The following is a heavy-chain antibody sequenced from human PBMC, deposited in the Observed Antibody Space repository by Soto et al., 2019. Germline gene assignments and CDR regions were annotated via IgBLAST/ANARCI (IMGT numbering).Heavy chain of an antibody. CDR3: AKDLEYQLLSNWFDP. Sequence: EGSLRLSCAASGFTFSSYGMHWVRQAPGKGLEWVAVISYDGSNKYYADSVKGRFTISRDNSKNTLYLQMNSLRAEDTAVYYCAKDLEYQLLSNWFDPWGQGTLVTVSS. CDR1: GFTFSSYG. J-gene: IGHJ5*02. CDR2: ISYDGSNK. D-gene: IGHD2-2*01. V-gene: IGHV3-30*18.